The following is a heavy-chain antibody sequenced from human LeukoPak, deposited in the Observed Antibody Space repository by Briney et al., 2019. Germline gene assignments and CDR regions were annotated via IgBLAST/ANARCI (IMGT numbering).Heavy chain of an antibody. J-gene: IGHJ4*02. CDR2: ISGSGGST. D-gene: IGHD2-15*01. CDR3: AKVGCSGGSCYSGILDY. Sequence: GGSLRLSCAASGFTFSSYGMSWVRQAPGKGLEWVSAISGSGGSTYYADSVKGRFTISRDNSKNTLYLQMNSLRAEDTAVYYCAKVGCSGGSCYSGILDYWGQGTLVTVSS. V-gene: IGHV3-23*01. CDR1: GFTFSSYG.